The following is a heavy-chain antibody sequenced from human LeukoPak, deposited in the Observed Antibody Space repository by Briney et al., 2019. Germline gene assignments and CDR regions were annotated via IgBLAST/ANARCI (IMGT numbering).Heavy chain of an antibody. CDR2: INPNSGGT. CDR3: ARVLVYYYGSGSYYYDY. D-gene: IGHD3-10*01. J-gene: IGHJ4*02. Sequence: ASVKVSCKASGYTFTGYYMHWVRQAPGQGLEWMGWINPNSGGTNYAQKFQGRVTMTRDTSISTAYMELSRLRSDDTAVYYCARVLVYYYGSGSYYYDYWGQGTLVTVS. CDR1: GYTFTGYY. V-gene: IGHV1-2*02.